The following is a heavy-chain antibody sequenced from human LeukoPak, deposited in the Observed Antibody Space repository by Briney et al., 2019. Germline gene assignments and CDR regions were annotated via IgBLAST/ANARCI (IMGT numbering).Heavy chain of an antibody. Sequence: ASVKVSCKASGYTFTSYYMHWVRQAPGQGLEWMGIINPSGGSTSYAQKFQGRVTMTRDTSTSTVYMELSSLGSEDTAVYYCARVAVTTGGFDPWGQGTLVTVSS. CDR3: ARVAVTTGGFDP. D-gene: IGHD4-17*01. V-gene: IGHV1-46*01. CDR1: GYTFTSYY. J-gene: IGHJ5*02. CDR2: INPSGGST.